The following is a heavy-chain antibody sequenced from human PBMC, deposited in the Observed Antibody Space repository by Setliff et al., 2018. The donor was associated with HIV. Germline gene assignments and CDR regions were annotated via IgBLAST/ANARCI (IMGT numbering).Heavy chain of an antibody. J-gene: IGHJ6*03. CDR2: IFYSGSS. CDR3: ARLHPGGYDPYYYNYYMDV. Sequence: PSETLSLTCTVSGGSISSATHYWGWIRQPPGKGLAWIGSIFYSGSSHYNPSLKRRAIISVDTSKNQFSLRLSSVTAADTAVYYCARLHPGGYDPYYYNYYMDVWGRGTTVTVSS. CDR1: GGSISSATHY. V-gene: IGHV4-39*01. D-gene: IGHD5-12*01.